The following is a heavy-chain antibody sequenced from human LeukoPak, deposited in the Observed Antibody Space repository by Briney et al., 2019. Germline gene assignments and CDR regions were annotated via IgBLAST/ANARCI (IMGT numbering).Heavy chain of an antibody. CDR3: ASVRPDSSGYYKPYYYYGMDV. Sequence: SETLSLTCTVSGGSISSYYWSWIRQPPGKGLEWIGYIYYSGSTNYNPSLKSRVTISVDTSKNQFSLKLSSVTAADTAVYYCASVRPDSSGYYKPYYYYGMDVWGQGTTVTVSS. CDR1: GGSISSYY. CDR2: IYYSGST. J-gene: IGHJ6*02. D-gene: IGHD3-22*01. V-gene: IGHV4-59*12.